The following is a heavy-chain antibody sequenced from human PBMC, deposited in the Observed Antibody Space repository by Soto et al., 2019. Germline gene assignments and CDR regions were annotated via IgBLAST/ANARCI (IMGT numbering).Heavy chain of an antibody. V-gene: IGHV4-30-4*01. Sequence: PSETLSLTCSVSGDYIHVGGYYWTWIRQRPGKGLEWMGYIYYTGKTYYNPSLESRLTMSMDRSKNQFSLRLTSVTAADTAVYFCGRDLTSNANCIDPWGQGTLVTVSS. D-gene: IGHD2-2*01. CDR2: IYYTGKT. CDR3: GRDLTSNANCIDP. CDR1: GDYIHVGGYY. J-gene: IGHJ5*02.